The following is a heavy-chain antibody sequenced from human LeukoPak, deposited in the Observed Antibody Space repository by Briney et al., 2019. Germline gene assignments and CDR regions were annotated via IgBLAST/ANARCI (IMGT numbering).Heavy chain of an antibody. J-gene: IGHJ4*02. Sequence: SVKVSCKASGGTFSSYAISWVRQAPGQGLEWMGGIIPIFGTANYAQKFQGRVTITADESTSTAYMELSSLRSEDTAVYYCARAEEVGYCSSTSCYAYWGQGTLVTVSS. D-gene: IGHD2-2*01. CDR3: ARAEEVGYCSSTSCYAY. V-gene: IGHV1-69*13. CDR2: IIPIFGTA. CDR1: GGTFSSYA.